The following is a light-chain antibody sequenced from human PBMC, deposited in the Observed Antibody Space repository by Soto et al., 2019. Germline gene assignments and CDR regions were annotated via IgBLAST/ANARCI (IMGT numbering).Light chain of an antibody. V-gene: IGLV2-8*01. CDR2: EVS. Sequence: QSALPQPPSASGSPGQSVTISCTGTSSDVGGYNYVSWYQQHPGKAPKLMIYEVSKRPSGVPDRFSGSKSGSTASLTVSGLQAEDEADYYCSSRAGSTPYVFGTATKLPVL. J-gene: IGLJ1*01. CDR3: SSRAGSTPYV. CDR1: SSDVGGYNY.